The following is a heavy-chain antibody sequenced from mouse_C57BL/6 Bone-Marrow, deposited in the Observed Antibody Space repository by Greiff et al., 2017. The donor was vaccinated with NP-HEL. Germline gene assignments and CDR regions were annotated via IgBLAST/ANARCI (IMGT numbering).Heavy chain of an antibody. CDR3: ARSFYYYGSSYPYYFDY. D-gene: IGHD1-1*01. CDR2: IYPRSGNT. CDR1: GYTFTSYG. V-gene: IGHV1-81*01. Sequence: VQLVESGAELARPGASVKLSCKASGYTFTSYGISWVKQRTGQGLEWIGEIYPRSGNTYYNEKFKGKATLTADKSSSTAYMELRSLTSEDSAVYFCARSFYYYGSSYPYYFDYWGQGTTLTVSS. J-gene: IGHJ2*01.